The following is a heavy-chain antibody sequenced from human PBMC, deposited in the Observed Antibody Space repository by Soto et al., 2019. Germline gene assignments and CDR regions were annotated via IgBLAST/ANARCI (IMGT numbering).Heavy chain of an antibody. CDR1: GFTVSSNY. V-gene: IGHV3-53*01. CDR2: IYSGDTT. J-gene: IGHJ6*02. CDR3: ARDVRTLYGMDV. Sequence: EVPLVESGGGLIQPGGSLRLSCAASGFTVSSNYMSWVRQAPGKGLEWVSVIYSGDTTYYADSVKGRFTTSRDHSKNTLYLQMNSLTAEDTAVYYCARDVRTLYGMDVWGQGATVTVSS.